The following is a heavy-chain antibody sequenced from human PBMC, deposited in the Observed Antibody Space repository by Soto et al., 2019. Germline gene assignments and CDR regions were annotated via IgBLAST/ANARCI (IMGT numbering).Heavy chain of an antibody. J-gene: IGHJ4*02. CDR1: GFTFSSYS. CDR2: ISSSSSTI. V-gene: IGHV3-48*02. D-gene: IGHD3-3*01. Sequence: SGGSLRLSCAASGFTFSSYSMNWVRQAPGKGLEWVSYISSSSSTIYYADSVKGRFTISRDNAKNSLYLQMNSLRDEDTAVYYCARAHVLRFLEWLPYFDYWGQGTLVTVSS. CDR3: ARAHVLRFLEWLPYFDY.